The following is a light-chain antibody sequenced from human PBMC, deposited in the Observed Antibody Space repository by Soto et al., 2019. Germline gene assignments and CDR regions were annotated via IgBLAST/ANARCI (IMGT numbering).Light chain of an antibody. J-gene: IGLJ1*01. CDR2: ENY. CDR3: GTWDSSLTTFV. CDR1: SSDIGRNY. V-gene: IGLV1-51*02. Sequence: QSVLTQPPSVSAAPGQTVTISCSGSSSDIGRNYVSWYKHLPRTAPKLLIYENYKRPSGIPDRFSGSKSGTSATLGITGLQTGDEDDYYCGTWDSSLTTFVFGAGTKVTVL.